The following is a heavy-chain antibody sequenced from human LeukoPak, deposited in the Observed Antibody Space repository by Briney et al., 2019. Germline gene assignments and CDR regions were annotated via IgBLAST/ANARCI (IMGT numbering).Heavy chain of an antibody. Sequence: GGSLRLSCAASGFTFSSYAMSWVRQAPGKGLEWVSAISGSGGSTYYADSVKGRFTISRDNSKNTLYLQMNSLRAEDTAVYYCARRVAAGGTCMGYWGQGTLVTVSS. CDR3: ARRVAAGGTCMGY. CDR1: GFTFSSYA. V-gene: IGHV3-23*01. D-gene: IGHD6-13*01. CDR2: ISGSGGST. J-gene: IGHJ4*02.